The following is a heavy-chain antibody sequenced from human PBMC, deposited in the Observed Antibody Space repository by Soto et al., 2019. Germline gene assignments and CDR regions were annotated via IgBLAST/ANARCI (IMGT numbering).Heavy chain of an antibody. CDR1: GLTFSGSA. Sequence: SGGSLRLSCAASGLTFSGSAMHWVRKASGKGLEWVGRIRSKANSYATAYAASVKGRFTISRDDSKNTAYLQMNSLKTEDTAVYYCTSRSSSSGDHWGQGTLVTVSS. CDR3: TSRSSSSGDH. D-gene: IGHD6-6*01. V-gene: IGHV3-73*01. CDR2: IRSKANSYAT. J-gene: IGHJ4*02.